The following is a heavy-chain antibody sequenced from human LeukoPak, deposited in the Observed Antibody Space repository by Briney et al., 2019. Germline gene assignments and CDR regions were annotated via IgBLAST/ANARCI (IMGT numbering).Heavy chain of an antibody. CDR3: ARAQYYSDSTGYYYLHY. Sequence: GGSLRLSCAASGFTFTSYSMSWVRQAPGKGLEWVSYISSSSSTIYYADSVKGRFTISRDNAKNSLYLQTNSLRAEDTAVYYCARAQYYSDSTGYYYLHYWGQGTLVTVSS. CDR1: GFTFTSYS. V-gene: IGHV3-48*01. CDR2: ISSSSSTI. D-gene: IGHD3-22*01. J-gene: IGHJ4*02.